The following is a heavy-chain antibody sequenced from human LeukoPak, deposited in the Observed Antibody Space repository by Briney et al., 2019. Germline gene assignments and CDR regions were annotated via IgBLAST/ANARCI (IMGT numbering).Heavy chain of an antibody. V-gene: IGHV1-69*13. CDR3: ARGLPAAATAS. CDR1: GGTFSSYA. D-gene: IGHD6-25*01. Sequence: SVKVSCKASGGTFSSYAISWVRQAPGQGLEYMGGIIPIFGTANYAQTFQGRVTITADESTSTAYMELSSLRSEDTAVYYCARGLPAAATASWGQGTLVTVSS. CDR2: IIPIFGTA. J-gene: IGHJ5*02.